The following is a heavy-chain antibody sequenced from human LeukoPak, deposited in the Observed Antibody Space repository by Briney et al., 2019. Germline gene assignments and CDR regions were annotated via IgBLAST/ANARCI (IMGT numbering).Heavy chain of an antibody. CDR1: GGSISDYY. CDR2: IYYSGST. Sequence: SETLSLTCTASGGSISDYYWSWIRQPPGKGLEWIGYIYYSGSTNYNPSLRSRVTISVDTSKNQFSLKLSSVTAADTAVYYCARDPRYDSSGWAFDFWGQGTLVTVSS. D-gene: IGHD3-22*01. J-gene: IGHJ4*02. CDR3: ARDPRYDSSGWAFDF. V-gene: IGHV4-59*01.